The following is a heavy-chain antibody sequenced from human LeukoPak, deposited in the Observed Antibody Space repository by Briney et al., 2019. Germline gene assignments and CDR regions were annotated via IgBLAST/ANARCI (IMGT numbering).Heavy chain of an antibody. D-gene: IGHD4/OR15-4a*01. Sequence: GALRLSCATSGFTFSSYGMHWVRQAPGKGLEWVAFIRYDGSRKYYADSVKGRFTISRDNSKNTLYLQMNGLRAEDTAMYYCAKVSLNMVNDAFDIWGQGTMVSVSS. J-gene: IGHJ3*02. CDR2: IRYDGSRK. CDR1: GFTFSSYG. CDR3: AKVSLNMVNDAFDI. V-gene: IGHV3-30*02.